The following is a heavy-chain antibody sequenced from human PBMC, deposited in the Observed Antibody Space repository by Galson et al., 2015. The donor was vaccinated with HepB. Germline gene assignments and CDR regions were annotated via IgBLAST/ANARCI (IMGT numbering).Heavy chain of an antibody. CDR1: AFDFRNFG. V-gene: IGHV3-30*03. CDR2: ISFDGSKT. CDR3: VRGDYYGSPRFFDY. D-gene: IGHD3-22*01. J-gene: IGHJ4*02. Sequence: SLRLSCAASAFDFRNFGMHWVRQAPGKGLKWVAVISFDGSKTYYTDSVKGRFTISRDNSKNTLYLQMNSLRPEDTAVYYCVRGDYYGSPRFFDYWGQGTLVTVSS.